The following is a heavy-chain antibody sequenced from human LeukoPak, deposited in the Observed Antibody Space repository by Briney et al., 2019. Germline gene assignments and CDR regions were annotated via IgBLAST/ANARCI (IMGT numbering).Heavy chain of an antibody. Sequence: GGSLRQSRADCGFSRISNWFTWVRQAPGKGLEWVANIKQAGSEKYYVDSVKGRFTISRDNAKNSLYLQLTSPRAEDTAVYFLSRYYHYGVGAWGQGKVVTVSS. CDR3: SRYYHYGVGA. CDR2: IKQAGSEK. J-gene: IGHJ1*01. D-gene: IGHD3-10*01. CDR1: GFSRISNW. V-gene: IGHV3-7*04.